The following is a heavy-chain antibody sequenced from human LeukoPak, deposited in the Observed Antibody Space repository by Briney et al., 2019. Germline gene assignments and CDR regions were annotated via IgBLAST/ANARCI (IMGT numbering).Heavy chain of an antibody. CDR3: ARGLRYSTGWYNFDY. CDR2: IYSGGST. D-gene: IGHD6-19*01. V-gene: IGHV3-66*01. CDR1: GFTFSSYS. Sequence: QPGGSLRLSCAASGFTFSSYSMNWVRQAPGQGLEWVSVIYSGGSTYYAESVKGRFTISRDNSKNALYLQMNNLRDEDTAVYYCARGLRYSTGWYNFDYWGQGTLVIVSS. J-gene: IGHJ4*02.